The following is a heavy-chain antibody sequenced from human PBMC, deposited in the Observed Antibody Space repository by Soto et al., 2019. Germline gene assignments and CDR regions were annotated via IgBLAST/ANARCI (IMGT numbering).Heavy chain of an antibody. CDR1: GYSFTSYL. V-gene: IGHV5-51*01. D-gene: IGHD3-9*01. CDR3: ARLGVPERAYFVWLLPPYYSYGMDV. J-gene: IGHJ6*02. Sequence: PGESLKISPKGSGYSFTSYLSGRARQMPGKGLEWMGIIYPGDSDTRYSPSFQGQVTIAVDKSISNAYLQWSSLKASDTAMYYCARLGVPERAYFVWLLPPYYSYGMDVWGQGTTVTVPS. CDR2: IYPGDSDT.